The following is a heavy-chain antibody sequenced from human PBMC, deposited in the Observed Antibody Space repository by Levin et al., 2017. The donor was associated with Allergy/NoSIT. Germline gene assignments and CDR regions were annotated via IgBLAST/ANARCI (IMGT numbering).Heavy chain of an antibody. CDR1: GGSISNYY. V-gene: IGHV4-59*01. J-gene: IGHJ4*02. CDR2: IYSSGST. Sequence: KPSETLSLTCTVSGGSISNYYWSWIRQPPGKGLEWIGYIYSSGSTNYNPSLKSRVTISVDTSKSQFSLKLTSVTAADTAVYYCARMGDTAMVDPFDYWGQGTLVTVSS. CDR3: ARMGDTAMVDPFDY. D-gene: IGHD5-18*01.